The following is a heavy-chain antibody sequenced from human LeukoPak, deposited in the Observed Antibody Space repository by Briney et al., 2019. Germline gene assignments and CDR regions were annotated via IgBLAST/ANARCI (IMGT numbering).Heavy chain of an antibody. CDR1: GFTFSSYG. V-gene: IGHV3-30*18. CDR2: ISYDGSNK. CDR3: AKDPYSSSWYNWFDP. J-gene: IGHJ5*02. D-gene: IGHD6-13*01. Sequence: GRSLRLSCAASGFTFSSYGMHWVRQAPGKGLEWVAVISYDGSNKYYADSVKGRFTISRDNSKNTLYLQMNSLRAEDTAVYYCAKDPYSSSWYNWFDPWGQGTLVTVSS.